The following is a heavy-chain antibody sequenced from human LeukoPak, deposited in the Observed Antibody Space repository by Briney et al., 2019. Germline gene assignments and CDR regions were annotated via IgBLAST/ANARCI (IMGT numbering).Heavy chain of an antibody. CDR2: VSYDGSNK. J-gene: IGHJ4*02. D-gene: IGHD2-2*01. CDR1: GFTFSNYG. V-gene: IGHV3-30*03. CDR3: VRGDGHLLSSFVDY. Sequence: GGSLRLSCAASGFTFSNYGMHWVRQAPGKGLEWVAVVSYDGSNKYYADSVKGRLTISRDNSKDTLYLQMSSLRAEDTAVYYCVRGDGHLLSSFVDYWGQGTLVTVSS.